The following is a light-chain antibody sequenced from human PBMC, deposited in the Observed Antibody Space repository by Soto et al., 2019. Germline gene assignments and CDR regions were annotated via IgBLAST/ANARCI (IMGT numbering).Light chain of an antibody. V-gene: IGKV3-15*01. CDR2: GVS. CDR3: QQYNNLPQT. Sequence: ERVMTQSPVTLSVSPGESVTLSCRASQSVGTNLAWYQQKPGQAPSLLIYGVSTRATGIPTRFSGSGSGRQFTLTISSLQSEDFAVYYGQQYNNLPQTFGQGTKVEIK. CDR1: QSVGTN. J-gene: IGKJ1*01.